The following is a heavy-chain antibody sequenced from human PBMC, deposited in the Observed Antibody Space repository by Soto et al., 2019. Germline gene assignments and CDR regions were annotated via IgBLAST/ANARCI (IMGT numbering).Heavy chain of an antibody. CDR1: GFAFSRYA. Sequence: QVKMVQSGGGVVQPGTSLRLSCAASGFAFSRYAFHWVRQAPGKGLEWMALVSYDGSQTSYIGSVKGRFTVSRDDSKNTLTLQMTSLRVEDTAVYYCAKDSNDYENFYSGMDVWGQGTTVTVSS. V-gene: IGHV3-30*18. CDR2: VSYDGSQT. CDR3: AKDSNDYENFYSGMDV. D-gene: IGHD4-17*01. J-gene: IGHJ6*02.